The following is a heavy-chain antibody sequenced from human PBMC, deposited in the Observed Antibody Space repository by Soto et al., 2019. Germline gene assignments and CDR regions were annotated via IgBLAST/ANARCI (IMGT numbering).Heavy chain of an antibody. CDR3: ARGRSTIFGVVVGMDV. CDR2: MNPNSGNT. CDR1: GYTFTSYD. Sequence: GASVKVSCKASGYTFTSYDINWVRQATGQGLEWMGWMNPNSGNTGYAQKLQGRVTMTRNTSISTAYMELSSLRSEDTAVYYCARGRSTIFGVVVGMDVWGQGTTVTVSS. J-gene: IGHJ6*02. D-gene: IGHD3-3*01. V-gene: IGHV1-8*01.